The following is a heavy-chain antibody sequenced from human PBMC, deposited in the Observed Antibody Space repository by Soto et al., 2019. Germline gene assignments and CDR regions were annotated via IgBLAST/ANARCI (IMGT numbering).Heavy chain of an antibody. CDR2: ISATTPNT. D-gene: IGHD1-7*01. V-gene: IGHV3-23*01. CDR1: GFTFSGFP. J-gene: IGHJ4*02. Sequence: VQLLESGGGLVQPGGSLRLSCAASGFTFSGFPMNWVRQAPGKGLEWVSTISATTPNTYYADSVKGRFAISRDNSKSTLYLQMNNLRVEDTAVYYCASTPWNYGENRYFDYWGQGTLVTVSS. CDR3: ASTPWNYGENRYFDY.